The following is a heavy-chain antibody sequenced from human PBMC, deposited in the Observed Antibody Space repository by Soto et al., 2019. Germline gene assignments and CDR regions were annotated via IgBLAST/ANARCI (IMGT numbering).Heavy chain of an antibody. D-gene: IGHD2-2*01. Sequence: PGESLKISCKGSGYSFTSYWISWVRQMPGKGLEWMGRIDPSDSYTNYSPSFQGHVTISADKSISTAYLQWSSLKASDTAMYYCASLLGYCSSTSCSRDGMDVWGQATTVTVS. CDR2: IDPSDSYT. CDR3: ASLLGYCSSTSCSRDGMDV. V-gene: IGHV5-10-1*01. CDR1: GYSFTSYW. J-gene: IGHJ6*02.